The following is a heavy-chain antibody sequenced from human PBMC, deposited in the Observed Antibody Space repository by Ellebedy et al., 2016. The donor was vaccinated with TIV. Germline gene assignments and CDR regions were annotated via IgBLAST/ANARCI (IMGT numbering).Heavy chain of an antibody. J-gene: IGHJ4*02. Sequence: ASVKVSCKASDNSFTRFGFTWVRQAPGQGREWMGWSSDYNGNTKYAQMFQDRFTMTTDTYTKTVYMELRSLRSDDTALYYCARTHYRFGIIDYLDYWGQGTLVTVSS. CDR3: ARTHYRFGIIDYLDY. CDR1: DNSFTRFG. V-gene: IGHV1-18*04. D-gene: IGHD3-10*01. CDR2: SSDYNGNT.